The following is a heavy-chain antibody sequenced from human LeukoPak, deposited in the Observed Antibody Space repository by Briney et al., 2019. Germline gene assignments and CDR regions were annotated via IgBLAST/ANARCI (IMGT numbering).Heavy chain of an antibody. D-gene: IGHD1-26*01. V-gene: IGHV3-66*01. Sequence: PGGSLRLSCAASGFSVSSNYMAWVSQAPGKGLEWVSVIYDGGFTDYTDSVKGRFTNSRDNSKNTLYLQMSSLRAEDTAVYYCAKCKGWELRSCAFDIWGQGTMVTVSS. J-gene: IGHJ3*02. CDR2: IYDGGFT. CDR3: AKCKGWELRSCAFDI. CDR1: GFSVSSNY.